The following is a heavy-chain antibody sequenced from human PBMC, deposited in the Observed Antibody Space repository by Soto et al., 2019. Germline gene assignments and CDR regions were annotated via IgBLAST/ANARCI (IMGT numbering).Heavy chain of an antibody. CDR1: GYTFTSYY. J-gene: IGHJ5*02. CDR3: ARLDCSSTSCYLGWFDP. D-gene: IGHD2-2*01. V-gene: IGHV1-46*01. Sequence: ASLKVSCKASGYTFTSYYMHWVRQAPGQGLEWMGIINPSGGSTSYAQKFQGRVTMTRDTSTSTVYMELSSLRSEDTAVYYCARLDCSSTSCYLGWFDPWGQGTLVTVSS. CDR2: INPSGGST.